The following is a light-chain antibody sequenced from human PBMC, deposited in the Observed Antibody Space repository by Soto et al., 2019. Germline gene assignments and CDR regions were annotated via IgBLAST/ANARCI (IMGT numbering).Light chain of an antibody. V-gene: IGKV3-15*01. CDR1: ESVSSSY. CDR3: QQYDYWWT. J-gene: IGKJ1*01. CDR2: RAS. Sequence: EIVLTQSPGTLSLSPGERATLSCGASESVSSSYLAWYQQKPGQAPRLLIYRASARATGVPARFSGSGSGTEFTLTISSLQSEDFGIYYCQQYDYWWTFGQGTKVDI.